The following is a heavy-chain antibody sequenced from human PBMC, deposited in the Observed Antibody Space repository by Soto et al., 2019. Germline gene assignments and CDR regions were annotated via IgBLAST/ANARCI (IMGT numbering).Heavy chain of an antibody. Sequence: EVQLLESGGGLVQPGGSLRLSCAASGFTFSLYAMTWVRQAPGKGLEWVSVISGSGVNTYYADSVKGRFTVSRDNSKNTLSLQMSSLGVEDTAVYYCAKCVGGTNYYYAMDVWGRGTTVTVSS. V-gene: IGHV3-23*01. CDR3: AKCVGGTNYYYAMDV. CDR1: GFTFSLYA. J-gene: IGHJ6*02. CDR2: ISGSGVNT. D-gene: IGHD2-15*01.